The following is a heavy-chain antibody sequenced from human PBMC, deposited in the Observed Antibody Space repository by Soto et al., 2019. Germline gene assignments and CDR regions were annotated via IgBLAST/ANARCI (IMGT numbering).Heavy chain of an antibody. CDR3: ATSADYDYVRDYFDY. CDR1: GYTFTSYG. J-gene: IGHJ4*02. Sequence: ASVKVSCKASGYTFTSYGISWVRQAPGKGLEWMGGFDPEDGETIYAQKFQGRVTMTEDTSTDTAYMELSSLRSEDTAVYYCATSADYDYVRDYFDYWGQGTLVTVS. V-gene: IGHV1-24*01. D-gene: IGHD3-16*01. CDR2: FDPEDGET.